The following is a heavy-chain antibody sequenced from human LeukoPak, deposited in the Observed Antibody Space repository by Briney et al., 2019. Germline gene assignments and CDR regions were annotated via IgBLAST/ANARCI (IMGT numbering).Heavy chain of an antibody. D-gene: IGHD3-3*01. Sequence: GGSLRLSCAASGFTFDSYGMHWVRQAPGKGLEWVAVISYDGNNKYYANSVKGRFTISRDNSKNTLYLQMNSLRAEDTAVYYCARDRAITIFGVVINYYNGMDVWGQGTTVTVSS. CDR2: ISYDGNNK. J-gene: IGHJ6*02. CDR3: ARDRAITIFGVVINYYNGMDV. CDR1: GFTFDSYG. V-gene: IGHV3-30*03.